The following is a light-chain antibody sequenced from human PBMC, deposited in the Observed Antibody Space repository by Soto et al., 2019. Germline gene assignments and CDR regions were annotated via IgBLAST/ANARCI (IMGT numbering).Light chain of an antibody. CDR3: QTWGTGIPWV. CDR2: LNSDGSH. Sequence: QPVLTQSPSASASLGASVKLTCTLSSGHSSYAIARHQQQPEKGPRYLMKLNSDGSHSKGDGIPDRFSGSSSGAERYLTISSLQSEDEADYYCQTWGTGIPWVFGGGTKLTVL. CDR1: SGHSSYA. J-gene: IGLJ3*02. V-gene: IGLV4-69*01.